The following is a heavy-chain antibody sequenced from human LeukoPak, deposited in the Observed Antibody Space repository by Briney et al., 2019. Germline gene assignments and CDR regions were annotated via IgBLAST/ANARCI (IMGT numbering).Heavy chain of an antibody. V-gene: IGHV1-69*13. CDR1: GYTFTGYY. CDR2: IIPIFGTA. D-gene: IGHD3-16*01. J-gene: IGHJ3*02. Sequence: ASVKVSCKASGYTFTGYYMHWVRQAPGQGLEWMGGIIPIFGTANYAQKFQGRVTITADESTSTAYMELSSLRSEDTAVYYCATPASLVAFDIWGQGTMVTVSS. CDR3: ATPASLVAFDI.